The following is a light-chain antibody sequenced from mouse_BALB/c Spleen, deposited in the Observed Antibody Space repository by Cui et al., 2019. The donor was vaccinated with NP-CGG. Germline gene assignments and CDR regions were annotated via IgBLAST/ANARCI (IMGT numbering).Light chain of an antibody. CDR3: ALWYSNHWV. V-gene: IGLV1*01. CDR1: TGPVTTSNY. CDR2: GTN. Sequence: QAVFTQESVRTTSPGETVTLTCRSSTGPVTTSNYANWVQEKPDHLFTGLIGGTNNRAPGVPARFSGSLIGDKAALTITGAQTEDEAIYFCALWYSNHWVFGGGTKLTVL. J-gene: IGLJ1*01.